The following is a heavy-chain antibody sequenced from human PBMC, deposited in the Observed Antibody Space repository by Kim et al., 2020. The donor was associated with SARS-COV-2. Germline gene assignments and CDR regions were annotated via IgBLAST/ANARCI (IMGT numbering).Heavy chain of an antibody. CDR1: GFTFSSYT. CDR3: AKWGGYGDY. Sequence: GGSLRLSCAASGFTFSSYTISWVRQAPGKGLEWVSAIVGSGSSTYFADSVKGRFTISRDNSKNTVYLQMNSLRAEDTAVYYCAKWGGYGDYWGQGTLVTVSS. D-gene: IGHD5-12*01. V-gene: IGHV3-23*01. J-gene: IGHJ4*02. CDR2: IVGSGSST.